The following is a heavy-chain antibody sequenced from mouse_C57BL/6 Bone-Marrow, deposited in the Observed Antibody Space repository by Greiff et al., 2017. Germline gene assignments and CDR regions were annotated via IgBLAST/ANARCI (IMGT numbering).Heavy chain of an antibody. CDR1: GYTFTSYG. CDR2: IYPRSGNT. D-gene: IGHD1-1*01. Sequence: QVQLQQSGAELARPGASVKLSCKASGYTFTSYGISWVKQRTGQGLEWIGEIYPRSGNTYYNEKFKGKATLTADKYSSTAYMELRSLTSEDSAVYFCARLYYYGRDWYFDVWGTGTTVTVSS. CDR3: ARLYYYGRDWYFDV. V-gene: IGHV1-81*01. J-gene: IGHJ1*03.